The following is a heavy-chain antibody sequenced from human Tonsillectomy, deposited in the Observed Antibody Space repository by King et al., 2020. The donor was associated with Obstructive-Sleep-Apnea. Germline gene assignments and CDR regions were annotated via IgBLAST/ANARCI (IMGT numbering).Heavy chain of an antibody. D-gene: IGHD2-2*01. CDR1: GFTFDDYA. J-gene: IGHJ6*02. Sequence: VQLVESGGGLVQPGRSLRLSCAASGFTFDDYAMHWVRQAPGKGLEWVSGISWNSGSIGYADSVKGRFTIARDNAKNSLYMQMNSLRAEDTALYYCAKSGLGCSSTSCARVGVSYYYYYGMDVWGQGTTVTVSS. CDR3: AKSGLGCSSTSCARVGVSYYYYYGMDV. CDR2: ISWNSGSI. V-gene: IGHV3-9*01.